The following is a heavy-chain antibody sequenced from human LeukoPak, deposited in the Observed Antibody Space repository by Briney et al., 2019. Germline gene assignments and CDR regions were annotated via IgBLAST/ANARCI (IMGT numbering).Heavy chain of an antibody. CDR2: ISYDGSNK. Sequence: GRSLRLSCAASGFTFSSYAMHWVRQAPGKGLEWVAVISYDGSNKYYADSVKGRFTISRDNSKNTLYLQMNSLRAEDTAVYYCAREAGSSGWYHFDYWGQGTLVTVSS. V-gene: IGHV3-30-3*01. CDR3: AREAGSSGWYHFDY. J-gene: IGHJ4*02. CDR1: GFTFSSYA. D-gene: IGHD6-19*01.